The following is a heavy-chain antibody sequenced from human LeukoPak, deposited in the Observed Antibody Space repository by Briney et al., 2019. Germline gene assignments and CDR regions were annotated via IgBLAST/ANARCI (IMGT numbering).Heavy chain of an antibody. Sequence: ASVKVSCKASGYTFTGYYMHWVRQAPGQGLEWMGWISAYNGNTNYAQKLQGRVTMTTDTSMSTAYMELRSLRSDDTAVYYCARPVRSSSSRGAFDIWGQGTMVTVSS. V-gene: IGHV1-18*04. CDR3: ARPVRSSSSRGAFDI. CDR1: GYTFTGYY. CDR2: ISAYNGNT. D-gene: IGHD6-6*01. J-gene: IGHJ3*02.